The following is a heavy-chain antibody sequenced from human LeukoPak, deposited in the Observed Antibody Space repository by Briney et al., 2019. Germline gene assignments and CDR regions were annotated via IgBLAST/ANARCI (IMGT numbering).Heavy chain of an antibody. V-gene: IGHV3-23*01. D-gene: IGHD3-10*01. CDR3: AKDRGIISDY. J-gene: IGHJ4*02. CDR2: ISGSGDST. CDR1: GFPFSSYA. Sequence: GGSLRLSCAASGFPFSSYAMNWVRQAPGKGLEWVSSISGSGDSTYYADSVKGRFTISRDNSKNTLYLQMNSLRAEDTAVYYCAKDRGIISDYWGQGTLVTVSS.